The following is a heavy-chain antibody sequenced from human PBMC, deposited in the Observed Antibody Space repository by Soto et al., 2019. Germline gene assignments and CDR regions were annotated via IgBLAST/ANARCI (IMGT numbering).Heavy chain of an antibody. V-gene: IGHV3-30*18. J-gene: IGHJ4*02. CDR1: GFTFSSYG. Sequence: PGGSLRLSCAASGFTFSSYGMHWVRQAPGKGLEWVAVISYDGSNKYYADSVKGRFTISRDDSKNTLYLQMNSLRAEDTAVYYCAKEGQWELTNPFDYWGQGTLVTVSS. D-gene: IGHD1-26*01. CDR3: AKEGQWELTNPFDY. CDR2: ISYDGSNK.